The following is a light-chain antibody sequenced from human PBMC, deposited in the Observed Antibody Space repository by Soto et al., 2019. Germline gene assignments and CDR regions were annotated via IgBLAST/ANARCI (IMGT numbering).Light chain of an antibody. CDR2: DVN. Sequence: QSALTQPASVSGSPGQSITISCTGTSSDVGGYNYVSWYQQHPGKAPKFMIYDVNNRPSGVSNRFSGSKSGNTASLTISGRYAEDEADYYCSSYTSSSAFFVFGTVTKLTVL. CDR1: SSDVGGYNY. CDR3: SSYTSSSAFFV. J-gene: IGLJ1*01. V-gene: IGLV2-14*03.